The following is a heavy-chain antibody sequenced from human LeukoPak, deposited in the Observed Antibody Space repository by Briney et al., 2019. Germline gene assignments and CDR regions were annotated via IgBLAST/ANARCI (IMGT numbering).Heavy chain of an antibody. D-gene: IGHD3-9*01. J-gene: IGHJ4*02. V-gene: IGHV4-4*09. Sequence: SETLSLTCTVSGGSISSYYWSWIRQPPGKGLEWIGYIYTSGSTNYNPSLKSRVTISVGTSRNQFSLKLSSVTAADTAVYYCARLDYDILTGSPFDYWGQGTLVTVSS. CDR1: GGSISSYY. CDR3: ARLDYDILTGSPFDY. CDR2: IYTSGST.